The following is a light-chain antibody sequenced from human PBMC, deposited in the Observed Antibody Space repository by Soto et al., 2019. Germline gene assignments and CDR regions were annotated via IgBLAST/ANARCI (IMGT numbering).Light chain of an antibody. J-gene: IGKJ4*01. V-gene: IGKV3-11*01. CDR2: DAS. Sequence: EIVMTQSPATLSVSPGERATLSCRASQSVRSNLAWYQQKPGQAPRLLIYDASSRATGIPARFGGSGSGTDFTLTISSLEPEDFAVYYCQQRSNWPGTFGGGTKVDIK. CDR3: QQRSNWPGT. CDR1: QSVRSN.